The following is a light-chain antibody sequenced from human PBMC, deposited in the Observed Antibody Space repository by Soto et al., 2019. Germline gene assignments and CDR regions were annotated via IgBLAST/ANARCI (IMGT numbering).Light chain of an antibody. CDR2: EVS. CDR3: SSYAGSNNLCV. V-gene: IGLV2-8*01. CDR1: SSDVGGYNY. J-gene: IGLJ1*01. Sequence: QSVLTQPPSASGSPGQSVTISCTGTSSDVGGYNYISWYQQHPGKAPKLMIYEVSKRPSGVPDRFSGSKSGNTASLTVSGLQAEDEADYYCSSYAGSNNLCVFGTETKVTVL.